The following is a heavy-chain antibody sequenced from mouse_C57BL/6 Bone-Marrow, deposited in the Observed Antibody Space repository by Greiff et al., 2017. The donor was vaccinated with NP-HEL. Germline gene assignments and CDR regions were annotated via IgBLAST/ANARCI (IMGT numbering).Heavy chain of an antibody. V-gene: IGHV5-6*01. J-gene: IGHJ1*03. D-gene: IGHD4-1*01. CDR1: GFTFSSYG. Sequence: EVHLVESGGDLVKPGGSLKLSCAASGFTFSSYGMSWVRQTPDKRLEWVATISSGGSYTYYPDSVKGRFTISRDNANNTLYLQMSSLKSEDTAMYYCAKNWNWYFDVWGTGTTVTVSS. CDR2: ISSGGSYT. CDR3: AKNWNWYFDV.